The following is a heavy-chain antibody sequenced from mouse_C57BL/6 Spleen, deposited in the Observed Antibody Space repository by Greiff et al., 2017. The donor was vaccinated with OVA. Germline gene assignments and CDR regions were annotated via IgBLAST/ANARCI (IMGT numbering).Heavy chain of an antibody. CDR1: GYTFTSYW. J-gene: IGHJ2*01. CDR2: IYPGSGST. Sequence: QVQLQQSGAELVKPGASVKMSCKASGYTFTSYWITWVKQRPGQGLEWIGDIYPGSGSTNYNEKFKSKATLTVDTSSSTAYMQLSSLTSEDSAVYYCARKGVYYGSTFDYWGQGTTLTVSS. CDR3: ARKGVYYGSTFDY. D-gene: IGHD1-1*01. V-gene: IGHV1-55*01.